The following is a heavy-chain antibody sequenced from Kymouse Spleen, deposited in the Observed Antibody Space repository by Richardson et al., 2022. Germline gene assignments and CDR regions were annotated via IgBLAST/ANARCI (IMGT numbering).Heavy chain of an antibody. CDR1: GGSFSGYY. CDR3: ARGGPYSSSSYYYYGMDV. CDR2: INHSGST. J-gene: IGHJ6*02. D-gene: IGHD6-6*01. Sequence: QVQLQQWGAGLLKPSETLSLTCAVYGGSFSGYYWSWIRQPPGKGLEWIGEINHSGSTNYNPSLKSRVTISVDTSKNQFSLKLSSVTAADTAVYYCARGGPYSSSSYYYYGMDVWGQGTTVTVSS. V-gene: IGHV4-34*01.